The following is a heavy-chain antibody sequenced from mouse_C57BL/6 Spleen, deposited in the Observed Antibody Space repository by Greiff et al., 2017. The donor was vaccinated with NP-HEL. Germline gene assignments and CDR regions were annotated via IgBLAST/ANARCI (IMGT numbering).Heavy chain of an antibody. CDR2: INYDGSST. CDR1: GFTFSDYY. V-gene: IGHV5-16*01. CDR3: ARRAYYDLPWFAY. Sequence: EVKLQESEGGLVQPGCSMKLSCTASGFTFSDYYMAWVRQVPEKGLEWVANINYDGSSTYYLDSLKSRFIMSRDNAKNILYLQMSSLKSEDTAAYYCARRAYYDLPWFAYWGQGTLVTVSA. J-gene: IGHJ3*01. D-gene: IGHD2-10*01.